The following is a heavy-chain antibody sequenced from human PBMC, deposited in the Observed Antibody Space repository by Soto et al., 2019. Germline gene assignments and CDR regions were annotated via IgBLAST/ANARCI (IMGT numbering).Heavy chain of an antibody. J-gene: IGHJ4*02. CDR3: ASDRSLGSNWYYYLES. CDR1: GFNFSRRA. CDR2: ISSSSSNI. V-gene: IGHV3-48*02. D-gene: IGHD3-16*01. Sequence: DVQLVESGGGLVQPGGSLRLSCTASGFNFSRRAMNWVRQFPGRGLEWVSYISSSSSNIDYADSVKGRFTVSRDNAKNSLYLQMNTLRDEDTAVYYCASDRSLGSNWYYYLESWGQGTLVTVSS.